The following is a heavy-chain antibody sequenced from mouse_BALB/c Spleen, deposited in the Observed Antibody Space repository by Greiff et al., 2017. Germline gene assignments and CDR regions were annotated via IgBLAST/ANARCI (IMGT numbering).Heavy chain of an antibody. CDR2: IYPGDGDT. CDR1: GYTFTSYW. Sequence: VQLQESGAELARPGASVKLSCKASGYTFTSYWMQWVKQRPGQGLEWIGAIYPGDGDTRYTQKFKGKATLTVDKSSSTAYMHLSSLTSEDSAVYYCARDGNYSFAYWGQGTLVTVSA. V-gene: IGHV1-87*01. J-gene: IGHJ3*01. D-gene: IGHD2-1*01. CDR3: ARDGNYSFAY.